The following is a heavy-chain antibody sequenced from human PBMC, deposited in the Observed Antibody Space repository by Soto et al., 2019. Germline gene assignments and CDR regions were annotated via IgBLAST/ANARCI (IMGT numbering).Heavy chain of an antibody. CDR1: GFTFGTYS. V-gene: IGHV3-21*01. J-gene: IGHJ4*02. CDR2: ISSSSSYI. D-gene: IGHD1-7*01. CDR3: ARDGTTLDY. Sequence: GGSLGPSVAASGFTFGTYSMTWVRQAPGKGLEWVSFISSSSSYIYYADSVKGRFTISRDNAKNSLYLQMNSLRAEDTAVYYCARDGTTLDYWGQGTLVTVSS.